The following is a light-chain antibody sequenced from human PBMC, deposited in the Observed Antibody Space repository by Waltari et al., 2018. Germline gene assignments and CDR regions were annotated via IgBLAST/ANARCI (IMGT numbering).Light chain of an antibody. CDR1: QGISRF. Sequence: SRRASQGISRFLAGYQQKPGQSPRLLIYDASTRATGIPDRFSGSGSGTDFSLTISRLEPEDIAVYYCQKYGSLPATFGQGTKVEIK. V-gene: IGKV3-20*01. CDR3: QKYGSLPAT. J-gene: IGKJ1*01. CDR2: DAS.